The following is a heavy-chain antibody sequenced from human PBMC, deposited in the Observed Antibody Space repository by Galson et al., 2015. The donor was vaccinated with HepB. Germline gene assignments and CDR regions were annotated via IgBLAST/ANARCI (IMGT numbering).Heavy chain of an antibody. CDR2: TSYDGNNK. V-gene: IGHV3-30-3*01. D-gene: IGHD1-7*01. Sequence: SLRLSCAASGFSFSSYEMHWVRQAPGKGLEWVAVTSYDGNNKHYADSVKGRFTISRDNSKNTLSLQMNSLRTEDTAIYYCARAGWHPNYSFDYWGQGTLVTVSS. CDR3: ARAGWHPNYSFDY. J-gene: IGHJ4*02. CDR1: GFSFSSYE.